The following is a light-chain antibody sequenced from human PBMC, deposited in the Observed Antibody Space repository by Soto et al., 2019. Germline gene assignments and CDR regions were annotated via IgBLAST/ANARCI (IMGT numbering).Light chain of an antibody. V-gene: IGKV3-15*01. J-gene: IGKJ1*01. CDR2: DAS. CDR3: QHYDSWPPT. CDR1: QSVSTY. Sequence: EIVLTQSPATLSLSPGESATLSCRASQSVSTYFAWYQQKPGQAPRLLIHDASTRATGVPARFSGGGSGTDFTLTISSLQSEDFAVYYCQHYDSWPPTFGQGTKVDIK.